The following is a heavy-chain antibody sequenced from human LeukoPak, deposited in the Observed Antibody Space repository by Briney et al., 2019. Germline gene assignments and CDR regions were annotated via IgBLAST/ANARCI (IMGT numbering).Heavy chain of an antibody. CDR3: AKPGVVLPAAISIWFDP. D-gene: IGHD2-2*01. J-gene: IGHJ5*02. Sequence: GGSLRLSCVASGFTFSSYAMSWVRQAPGKGLEWVSAISGSGGSTYYADSVKGRFTISRDNSKNTLYLQMNSLRAEDTAVYYCAKPGVVLPAAISIWFDPWGQGTLVTVSS. CDR2: ISGSGGST. CDR1: GFTFSSYA. V-gene: IGHV3-23*01.